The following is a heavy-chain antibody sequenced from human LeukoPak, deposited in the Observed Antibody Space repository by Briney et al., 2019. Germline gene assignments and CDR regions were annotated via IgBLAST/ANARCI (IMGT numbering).Heavy chain of an antibody. CDR1: GGSISNYY. CDR2: KYARGSS. Sequence: SETLSLTCTVSGGSISNYYWSWIRQPAGKGLEWIGRKYARGSSNYNPPVQSRVTMSVDTSKNQFSLKLRSVTAADTAVYYCARGRYCSADICTGGDSFDIWGQGSMVSVSP. CDR3: ARGRYCSADICTGGDSFDI. D-gene: IGHD2-15*01. V-gene: IGHV4-4*07. J-gene: IGHJ3*02.